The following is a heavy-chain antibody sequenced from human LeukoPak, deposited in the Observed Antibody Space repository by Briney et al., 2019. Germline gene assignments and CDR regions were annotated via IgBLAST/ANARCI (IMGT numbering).Heavy chain of an antibody. CDR1: GFTFSSYE. V-gene: IGHV3-48*03. CDR2: ISSSGSTI. CDR3: AELGITMIGGV. J-gene: IGHJ6*04. Sequence: EGSLRLSCAASGFTFSSYEMNWVRQAPGKGLEWVSYISSSGSTIYYADSVKGRFTISRDNAKNSLYLQMNSLRAEDTAVYYCAELGITMIGGVWGKGTTVTISS. D-gene: IGHD3-10*02.